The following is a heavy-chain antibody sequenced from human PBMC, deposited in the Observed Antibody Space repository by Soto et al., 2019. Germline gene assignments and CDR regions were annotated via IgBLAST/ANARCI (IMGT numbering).Heavy chain of an antibody. D-gene: IGHD3-3*01. V-gene: IGHV3-23*01. CDR3: ARDRGSGAVTFDY. CDR2: ISGSGGST. J-gene: IGHJ4*02. CDR1: GFTFSSYA. Sequence: EVQLLESGGGLVQPGGSLRLSCAASGFTFSSYAMSWVRQAPGKGLEWVSAISGSGGSTYYADSVKGRFTISRDNSKNTLDLQMNSLRAEDTAVYYCARDRGSGAVTFDYWGQGTLVTVSS.